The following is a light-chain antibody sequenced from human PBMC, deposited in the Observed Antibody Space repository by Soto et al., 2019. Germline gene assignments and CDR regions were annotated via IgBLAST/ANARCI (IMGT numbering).Light chain of an antibody. J-gene: IGKJ4*01. CDR1: QSVSLTS. CDR3: QQYGSSPLT. V-gene: IGKV3-20*01. CDR2: GAS. Sequence: EIVLTQSPGTLSLSPGERATLSCRASQSVSLTSLAWYQQKPGQPPRLLMYGASYRATGIPDRFSGSGSGTDFTLTIFRLEPEDFAVYYCQQYGSSPLTFGGGTKVEIK.